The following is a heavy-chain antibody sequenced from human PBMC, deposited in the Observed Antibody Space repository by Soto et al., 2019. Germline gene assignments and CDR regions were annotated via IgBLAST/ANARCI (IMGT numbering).Heavy chain of an antibody. Sequence: QVQLQESGPGLLKASETLSLTCSVSGGSVRSGNHFWNWIRQPPGRGLEWLGYMYYTGVTNYNPSRKSRVSMSVDTSKNQFSLKLTSLTAADTAVYYCARGGEPLGYYGLDVWGQGTTVTVSS. D-gene: IGHD3-10*01. CDR2: MYYTGVT. CDR3: ARGGEPLGYYGLDV. J-gene: IGHJ6*02. V-gene: IGHV4-61*01. CDR1: GGSVRSGNHF.